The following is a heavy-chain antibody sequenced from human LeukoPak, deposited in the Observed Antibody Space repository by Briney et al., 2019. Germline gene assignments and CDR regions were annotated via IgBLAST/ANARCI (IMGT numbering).Heavy chain of an antibody. J-gene: IGHJ4*02. CDR3: ARQGIELDIVVVPAALDY. V-gene: IGHV4-39*01. Sequence: SETLSLTCTVSGGSISSSSYYWGWIRQPPGKGLEWIGSIYYSGSTYYNPSLKSRVTISVDTSKNQFSLKLSSVTAADTAAYYCARQGIELDIVVVPAALDYWGQGTLVTVSS. D-gene: IGHD2-2*01. CDR2: IYYSGST. CDR1: GGSISSSSYY.